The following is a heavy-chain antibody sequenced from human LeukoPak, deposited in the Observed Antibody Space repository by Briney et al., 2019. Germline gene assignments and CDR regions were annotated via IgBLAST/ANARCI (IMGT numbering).Heavy chain of an antibody. V-gene: IGHV3-30*04. CDR1: GFTFSSYA. D-gene: IGHD3-9*01. CDR3: ARVDSR. J-gene: IGHJ4*02. CDR2: ISYDGSNK. Sequence: GGSLRLSCAASGFTFSSYAMHWVRQAPGKGLEWVAVISYDGSNKYYADSVKGRFTISRDNSKHTLYLQVNSLRAEDTAVYYCARVDSRWGQGTLVTVSS.